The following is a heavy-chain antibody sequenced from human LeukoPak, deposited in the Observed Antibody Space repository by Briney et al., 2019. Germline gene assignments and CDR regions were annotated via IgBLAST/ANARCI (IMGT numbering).Heavy chain of an antibody. V-gene: IGHV4-59*01. D-gene: IGHD6-13*01. CDR1: GGSISSYY. CDR3: AREASWFSSSWYFDY. J-gene: IGHJ4*02. Sequence: ASETLPLTCTVSGGSISSYYWSWIRQPPGKGLEWIGYIYYSGSTNYNPSLKSRFTISVDTSKNQFSLKLSSVTAADTAVYYCAREASWFSSSWYFDYWGQGTLVTVSS. CDR2: IYYSGST.